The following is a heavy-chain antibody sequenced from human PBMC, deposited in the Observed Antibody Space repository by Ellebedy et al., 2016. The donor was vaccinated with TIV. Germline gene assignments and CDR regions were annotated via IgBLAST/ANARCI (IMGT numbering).Heavy chain of an antibody. CDR3: ANPDIVVVPAARHDAFGI. CDR1: GFTFSSYS. Sequence: GESLKISXAASGFTFSSYSMNWVRQAPGKGLEWVSSISSSSSYIYYADSVKGRFTISRDNAKNSLYLQMNSLRAEDTAVYYCANPDIVVVPAARHDAFGIWGQGTMVTVSS. CDR2: ISSSSSYI. J-gene: IGHJ3*02. V-gene: IGHV3-21*04. D-gene: IGHD2-2*01.